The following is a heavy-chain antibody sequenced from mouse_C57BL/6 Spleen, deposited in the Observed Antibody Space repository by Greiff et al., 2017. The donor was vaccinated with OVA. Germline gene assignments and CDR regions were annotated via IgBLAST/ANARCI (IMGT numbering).Heavy chain of an antibody. V-gene: IGHV14-2*01. CDR1: GFNFTDYY. CDR2: IDPEDGET. D-gene: IGHD1-1*01. J-gene: IGHJ2*01. CDR3: ARSHYGSSYDY. Sequence: EVQLVESGAELVKPGASVTLSCTASGFNFTDYYMHWVKPRTEQGLEWIGAIDPEDGETKYAPKFQGKATITADTSSNTAYLQLSSLTSEDTAVYYSARSHYGSSYDYWGQGTTLTVSS.